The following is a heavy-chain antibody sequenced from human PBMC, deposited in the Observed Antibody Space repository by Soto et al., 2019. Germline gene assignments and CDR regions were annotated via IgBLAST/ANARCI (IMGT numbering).Heavy chain of an antibody. J-gene: IGHJ1*01. CDR3: ARVVRVVQSFTVSDRYFQH. CDR2: IYYTGST. Sequence: SEALSLTCTVSGDSISRGAYYWSWIRQHPGKGLEWIGYIYYTGSTYYNPSLKSRVTISVDTSKNQFSLKLSSVTAADTAVYYCARVVRVVQSFTVSDRYFQHWGQGTLVTVSS. CDR1: GDSISRGAYY. D-gene: IGHD2-2*01. V-gene: IGHV4-31*03.